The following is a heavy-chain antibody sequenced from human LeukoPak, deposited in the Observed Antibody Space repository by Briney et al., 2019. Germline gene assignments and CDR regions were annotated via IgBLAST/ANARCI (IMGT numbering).Heavy chain of an antibody. V-gene: IGHV4-34*01. CDR1: GGSFSGYY. J-gene: IGHJ5*02. Sequence: SETLSLTCAVYGGSFSGYYWSWIRQPPGKGLEWIGEINHSGSTNYNPSLKSRVTISVDTSKNQFSLKLSSVTAADTAVYYCARGRVVVVAAGIFDPWGQGTLVTVSS. CDR2: INHSGST. D-gene: IGHD2-15*01. CDR3: ARGRVVVVAAGIFDP.